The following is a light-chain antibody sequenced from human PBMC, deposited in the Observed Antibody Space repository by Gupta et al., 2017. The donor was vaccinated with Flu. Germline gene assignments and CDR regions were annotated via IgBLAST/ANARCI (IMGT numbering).Light chain of an antibody. CDR1: SCDFGTYDL. Sequence: SCDFGTYDLFSWYCHQTGTAPKVIIYEDHKRSPGVAHRCSAFKSGHTASLIISGLQAEDEADYYCSAYTGSRTFYVFGTGTKVSVL. V-gene: IGLV2-14*02. J-gene: IGLJ1*01. CDR2: EDH. CDR3: SAYTGSRTFYV.